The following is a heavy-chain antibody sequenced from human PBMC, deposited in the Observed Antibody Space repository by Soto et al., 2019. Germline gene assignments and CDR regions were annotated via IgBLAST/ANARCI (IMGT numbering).Heavy chain of an antibody. V-gene: IGHV3-30*18. CDR2: ISYDGSNK. J-gene: IGHJ6*02. Sequence: GGSLRLSCAASGFTFSSYGMHWVRQAPGKGLEWVAVISYDGSNKYYADSVKGRFTISRDNSKNTLYLQMNSLRAEDTAVYYCAKDSLAHSSSYYYGMDVWGQGTTDPVSS. CDR1: GFTFSSYG. D-gene: IGHD6-6*01. CDR3: AKDSLAHSSSYYYGMDV.